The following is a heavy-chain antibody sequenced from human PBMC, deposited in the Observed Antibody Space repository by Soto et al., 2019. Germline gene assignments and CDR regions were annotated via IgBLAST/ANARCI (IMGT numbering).Heavy chain of an antibody. CDR1: GFTFSSYA. CDR2: ISASGST. CDR3: AKGSKCTTTSCSWHYYYYMDV. V-gene: IGHV3-23*01. Sequence: EVQLLDSGGDLVQPGGSLRLSCAASGFTFSSYAMSWVRQAPGKGLEWVAAISASGSTYYADSVKGRFTISRDNSKNTLYLQMNSLRAEATAVYYCAKGSKCTTTSCSWHYYYYMDVWAKGTTVTVSS. J-gene: IGHJ6*03. D-gene: IGHD2-2*01.